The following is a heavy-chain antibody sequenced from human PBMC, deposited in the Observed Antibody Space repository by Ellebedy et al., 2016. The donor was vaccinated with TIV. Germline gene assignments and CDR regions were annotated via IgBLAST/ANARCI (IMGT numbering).Heavy chain of an antibody. J-gene: IGHJ6*02. CDR1: GVSISPYS. Sequence: SETLSLTXSVTGVSISPYSWSWIRQPAGKGLEWIGRIYTSGSSNYNPSLKSRLIMSTDTSKNQFSLRLSSVTAADTGVYYCVRGAYSYGLDVWGQGTTVTVSS. CDR2: IYTSGSS. V-gene: IGHV4-4*07. D-gene: IGHD2-21*01. CDR3: VRGAYSYGLDV.